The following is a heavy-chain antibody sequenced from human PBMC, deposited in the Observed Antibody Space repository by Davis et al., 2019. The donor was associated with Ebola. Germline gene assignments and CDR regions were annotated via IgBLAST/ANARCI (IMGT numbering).Heavy chain of an antibody. CDR2: SNIANDNT. Sequence: ASVKVSCKASGYTFTNYPVHWVRQAPGHRLEWMGWSNIANDNTKYLEKFQGRLTITSDTSANTVYMELSSLKSEDTAIYYCARDDTSGWYSLLDYWGQGTLVTVSP. CDR1: GYTFTNYP. V-gene: IGHV1-3*04. D-gene: IGHD6-19*01. CDR3: ARDDTSGWYSLLDY. J-gene: IGHJ4*02.